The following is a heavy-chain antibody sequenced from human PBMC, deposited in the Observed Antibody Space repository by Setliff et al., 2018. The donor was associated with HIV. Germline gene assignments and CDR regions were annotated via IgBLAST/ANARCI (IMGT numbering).Heavy chain of an antibody. CDR1: GFTFSNAW. V-gene: IGHV3-15*01. CDR3: TTGTRLVD. D-gene: IGHD2-21*01. CDR2: IKSKNDGGTT. J-gene: IGHJ4*02. Sequence: SLRLSCAASGFTFSNAWMSWVRQAPGKGLEWVGRIKSKNDGGTTDYAAPVKGRFTISRAGSKNTLYLQMNSLKTEDTAVYYCTTGTRLVDWGQGALVTVSS.